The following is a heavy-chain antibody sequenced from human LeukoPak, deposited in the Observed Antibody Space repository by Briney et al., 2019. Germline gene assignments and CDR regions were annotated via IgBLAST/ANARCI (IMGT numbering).Heavy chain of an antibody. D-gene: IGHD3-22*01. V-gene: IGHV3-9*01. CDR2: ISGNSGSI. Sequence: GGSLRLSCAASGFTFDDYAMHWVRQAPGKGLEWVSGISGNSGSIGYADSVKGRFTISRDNAKNSLYLQMNSLRAEDTALYYCAKAISGYYYHDAFDIWGQGTMVTVSS. J-gene: IGHJ3*02. CDR1: GFTFDDYA. CDR3: AKAISGYYYHDAFDI.